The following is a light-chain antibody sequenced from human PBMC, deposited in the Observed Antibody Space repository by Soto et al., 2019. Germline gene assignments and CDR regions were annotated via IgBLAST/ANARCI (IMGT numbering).Light chain of an antibody. CDR1: HNINTW. V-gene: IGKV1-5*01. Sequence: DIPLTQSPSALSTSVGDRVTITCRSSHNINTWLAWYQQKPVRSPTLLLSDASTLESGVPSRFSGRGSGPEFTLTSSGLQPDDFATYSCQQYKSYPDTFGPGTKVDVK. CDR3: QQYKSYPDT. J-gene: IGKJ3*01. CDR2: DAS.